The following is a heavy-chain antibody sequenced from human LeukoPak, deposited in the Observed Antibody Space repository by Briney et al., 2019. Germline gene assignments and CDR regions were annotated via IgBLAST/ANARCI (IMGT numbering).Heavy chain of an antibody. CDR2: IYYSGST. CDR3: AREGITMVRGVKGGFDY. CDR1: GGSISSDY. V-gene: IGHV4-59*01. J-gene: IGHJ4*02. Sequence: ASETLSLTCTVSGGSISSDYWSWIRQPPGEGLEWIGYIYYSGSTNYNPSLKSRVTISVDTSKNQFSLKLSSVTAADTAVYYCAREGITMVRGVKGGFDYWGQGTLVTVSS. D-gene: IGHD3-10*01.